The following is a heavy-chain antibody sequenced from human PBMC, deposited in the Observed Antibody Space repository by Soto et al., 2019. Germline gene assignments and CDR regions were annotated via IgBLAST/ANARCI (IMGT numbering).Heavy chain of an antibody. CDR1: GFTFSGSA. CDR3: TVSYYYGSGSPDWFDP. CDR2: IRSKANSYAT. J-gene: IGHJ5*02. Sequence: EVQLVESGGGLVQPGGSLKLSCAASGFTFSGSAMHWVRQASGKGLEWVGRIRSKANSYATAYAASVKGRFIISREDSKNTAYMQMNSLKTEDTAVYYCTVSYYYGSGSPDWFDPWGQGTLVTVSS. D-gene: IGHD3-10*01. V-gene: IGHV3-73*02.